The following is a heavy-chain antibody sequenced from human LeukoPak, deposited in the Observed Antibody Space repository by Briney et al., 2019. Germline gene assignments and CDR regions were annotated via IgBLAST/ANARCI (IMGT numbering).Heavy chain of an antibody. CDR1: GFTFSSYW. V-gene: IGHV3-23*01. D-gene: IGHD6-13*01. J-gene: IGHJ4*02. CDR2: ISGSGGST. CDR3: AKDQRGIAAAFDY. Sequence: GGSLRLSCAASGFTFSSYWMSWVRQAPGKGLEWVSTISGSGGSTYYADSVKGRFTISRDNSKNTLYLQMNSLRAEDTAVYYCAKDQRGIAAAFDYWGQGTLVTVSS.